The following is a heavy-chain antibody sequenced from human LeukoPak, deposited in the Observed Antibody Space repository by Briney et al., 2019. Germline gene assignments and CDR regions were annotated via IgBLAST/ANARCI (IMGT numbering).Heavy chain of an antibody. Sequence: SETLSLTCAVSGYSISSGYYWGWIRQPPGKGLEWIGSIYHSGSTYYNPSLKSRVTISVDTSKNQFSLKLSSVTAADTAVYYRVSYGFEGSFDYWGQGTLVTVSS. V-gene: IGHV4-38-2*01. D-gene: IGHD3-10*01. J-gene: IGHJ4*02. CDR3: VSYGFEGSFDY. CDR1: GYSISSGYY. CDR2: IYHSGST.